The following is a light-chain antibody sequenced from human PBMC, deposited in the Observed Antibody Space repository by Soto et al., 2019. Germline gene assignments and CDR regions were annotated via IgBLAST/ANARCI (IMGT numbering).Light chain of an antibody. J-gene: IGKJ5*01. CDR1: QGISSY. CDR3: QQLNSYPRIT. V-gene: IGKV1-9*01. Sequence: DSQLTQSRSFLSASVGCRFTITCRASQGISSYLAWYQQKPGKAPKLLXYAASTLQSGVPSRFSGSGCGTEFTPTISSLQPEDFATYYCQQLNSYPRITFGQGTRLEIK. CDR2: AAS.